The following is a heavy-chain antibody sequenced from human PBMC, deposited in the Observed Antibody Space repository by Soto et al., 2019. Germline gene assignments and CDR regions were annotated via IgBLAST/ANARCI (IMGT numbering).Heavy chain of an antibody. D-gene: IGHD2-15*01. CDR2: IYHSGST. V-gene: IGHV4-38-2*01. CDR3: ARVVVVVVAATSLSGWFDP. Sequence: RSLTFAVSGYSISSGYYCGWIRQPPGNGLEWIGSIYHSGSTYYNPSLKSRVTISVDTSKNQFSLKLSSVTAADTAVYYCARVVVVVVAATSLSGWFDPWGQGTLVTVSS. J-gene: IGHJ5*02. CDR1: GYSISSGYY.